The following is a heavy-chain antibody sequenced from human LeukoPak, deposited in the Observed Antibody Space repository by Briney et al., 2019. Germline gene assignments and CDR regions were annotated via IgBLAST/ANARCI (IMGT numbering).Heavy chain of an antibody. CDR2: IIPVFGTA. CDR3: ARGYCSSTSCFLDY. D-gene: IGHD2-2*01. J-gene: IGHJ4*02. CDR1: GYTFTGYY. V-gene: IGHV1-69*05. Sequence: ASVKVSCKASGYTFTGYYMHWVRQAPGQGLEWMGGIIPVFGTANYAQRFQGRVTITTDESTSTAYIELTSLRSEDTAVYYCARGYCSSTSCFLDYWGQGTLVTVSS.